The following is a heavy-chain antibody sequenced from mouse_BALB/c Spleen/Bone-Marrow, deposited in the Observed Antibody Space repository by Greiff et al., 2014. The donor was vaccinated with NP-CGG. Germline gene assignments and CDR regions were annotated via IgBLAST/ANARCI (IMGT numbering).Heavy chain of an antibody. CDR1: GLNIKDTY. V-gene: IGHV14-3*02. D-gene: IGHD2-4*01. CDR2: IDPAYGNT. CDR3: ARDDSWGFAY. J-gene: IGHJ3*01. Sequence: VQLQQSGAELVKPGASVKLSCTASGLNIKDTYMHWVKQRPEQGLEWIGRIDPAYGNTKYDPKFQGKATITADTPSNTAYLQLSSLTSEDTAVYYCARDDSWGFAYWGQGTLVTVSA.